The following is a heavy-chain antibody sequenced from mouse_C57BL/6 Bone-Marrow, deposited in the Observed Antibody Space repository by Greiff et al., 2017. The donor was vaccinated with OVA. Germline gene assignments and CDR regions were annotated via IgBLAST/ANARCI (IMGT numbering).Heavy chain of an antibody. CDR3: AFYYGSSYRYFDV. J-gene: IGHJ1*03. CDR1: GYSLTDYN. V-gene: IGHV1-39*01. D-gene: IGHD1-1*01. CDR2: LNPNYGTT. Sequence: EVQLQQSGPELVKPGASVKISCKASGYSLTDYNMNWVKQSNGKSLEWIGVLNPNYGTTSYNQKFKGKATLTVDQSSSTAYMQLNSLTSEDSAVYYCAFYYGSSYRYFDVWGTGTTVTVSS.